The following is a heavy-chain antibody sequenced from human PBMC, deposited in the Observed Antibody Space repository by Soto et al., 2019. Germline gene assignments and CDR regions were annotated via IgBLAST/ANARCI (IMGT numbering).Heavy chain of an antibody. J-gene: IGHJ3*02. Sequence: PSQTLSLTCAISGDSVSSNSAAWNWIRQSPSRGLEWLGRTYYRSKWYNDYAVSVKSRITINPDTSKNQFSLQLNSVTPEDTAVYYCARDRSPTQYCDLSSSRYFAAFDIWGQGTMVTVAS. D-gene: IGHD6-13*01. V-gene: IGHV6-1*01. CDR2: TYYRSKWYN. CDR3: ARDRSPTQYCDLSSSRYFAAFDI. CDR1: GDSVSSNSAA.